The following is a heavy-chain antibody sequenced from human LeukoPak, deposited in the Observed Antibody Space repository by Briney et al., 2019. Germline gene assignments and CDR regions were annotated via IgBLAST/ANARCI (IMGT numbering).Heavy chain of an antibody. CDR2: IIPIFGTA. V-gene: IGHV1-69*13. CDR3: ARESSGYCYDSSGSVFLDY. D-gene: IGHD3-22*01. J-gene: IGHJ4*02. Sequence: ASVKVSCKASGGTFSSYAISWVRQAPGQGLEWMGGIIPIFGTANYAQKFRGRVTITADESTSTAYMELSSLRSEDTAVYYCARESSGYCYDSSGSVFLDYWGQGTLVTVSS. CDR1: GGTFSSYA.